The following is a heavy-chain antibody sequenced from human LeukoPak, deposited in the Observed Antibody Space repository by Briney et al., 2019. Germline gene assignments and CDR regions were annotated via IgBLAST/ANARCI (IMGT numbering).Heavy chain of an antibody. D-gene: IGHD1-26*01. CDR2: SDPEDGET. V-gene: IGHV1-24*01. J-gene: IGHJ4*02. CDR3: ATWDPFVGATGEFDY. CDR1: GYTLTELS. Sequence: ASVKVSCKVSGYTLTELSMHWVRQAPGKGLEWMGGSDPEDGETIYAQKFQGRVTMTEDTSTDTAYMELSSLRSEDTAVYYCATWDPFVGATGEFDYWGQGTLVTVSS.